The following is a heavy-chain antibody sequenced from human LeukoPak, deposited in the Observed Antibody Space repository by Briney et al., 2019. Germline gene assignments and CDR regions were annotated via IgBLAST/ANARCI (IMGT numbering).Heavy chain of an antibody. V-gene: IGHV1-2*06. CDR2: LTPNSGGT. Sequence: ASVKVSCKASGYTFTGHYMHWVRQAPGQGLEWLGRLTPNSGGTNYAQKSQVRVTMTRDTSISTAYMELSRLRSDDTAVYYCARDQGSGLYNYWGQGTLVTVSS. CDR1: GYTFTGHY. J-gene: IGHJ4*02. CDR3: ARDQGSGLYNY. D-gene: IGHD3-22*01.